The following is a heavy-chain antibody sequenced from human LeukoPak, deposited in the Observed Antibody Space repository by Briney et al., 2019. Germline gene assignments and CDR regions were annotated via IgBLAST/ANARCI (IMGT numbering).Heavy chain of an antibody. CDR1: GFTFSNYW. Sequence: GGSLRLSCAASGFTFSNYWMSWVRQAPGKGLEWMGIIHPGDSHTWYSPSFQGQVTISADKSISMAYLQWSSLKASDTAMYFCARQPGMTAKSWYFDLWGRGTLVTVSS. CDR2: IHPGDSHT. V-gene: IGHV5-51*01. CDR3: ARQPGMTAKSWYFDL. J-gene: IGHJ2*01. D-gene: IGHD2-2*01.